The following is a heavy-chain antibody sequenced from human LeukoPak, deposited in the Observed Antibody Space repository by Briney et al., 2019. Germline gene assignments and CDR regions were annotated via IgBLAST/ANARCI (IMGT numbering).Heavy chain of an antibody. CDR1: GFTFSSYA. D-gene: IGHD5-18*01. Sequence: PGGSLRLSCAASGFTFSSYAMSWVRQAPGKGLEWVSSISNIGTSIYYADSVKGRFTISRDNAKNSLYLQMDSLRAEDTAVYYCAPEDTAMVEHLDFDYWGEGTLVTVSS. CDR3: APEDTAMVEHLDFDY. V-gene: IGHV3-21*01. CDR2: ISNIGTSI. J-gene: IGHJ4*02.